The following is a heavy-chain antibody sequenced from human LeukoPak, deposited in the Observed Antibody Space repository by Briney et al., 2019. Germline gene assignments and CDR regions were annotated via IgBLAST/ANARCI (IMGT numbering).Heavy chain of an antibody. D-gene: IGHD6-19*01. J-gene: IGHJ4*02. CDR2: INHSGSP. Sequence: SETLFLTCTVSGGSISSYYWSWIRKPPGKGQEWIGEINHSGSPNYNPSPKSRVTISVDTSKNQFSLKLSSVTAADTAVYYCARGRRVSSGWYLSFWYFDYWGQGTLVTVSS. CDR1: GGSISSYY. CDR3: ARGRRVSSGWYLSFWYFDY. V-gene: IGHV4-34*01.